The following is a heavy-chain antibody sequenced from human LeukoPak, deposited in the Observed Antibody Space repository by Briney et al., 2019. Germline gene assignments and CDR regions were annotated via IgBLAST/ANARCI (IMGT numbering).Heavy chain of an antibody. D-gene: IGHD2-2*01. V-gene: IGHV4-4*07. CDR3: ASGGYCGTTTCYPNWFDP. CDR2: ISSSGST. CDR1: GGSISTYY. J-gene: IGHJ5*02. Sequence: SETLSLTCTVSGGSISTYYWSWIRQPAGKGLEWIGRISSSGSTNYNPSLKSRVTMSVDTSKNQFSLKLSSVTAADTAVYYCASGGYCGTTTCYPNWFDPWGQGTLVTVSS.